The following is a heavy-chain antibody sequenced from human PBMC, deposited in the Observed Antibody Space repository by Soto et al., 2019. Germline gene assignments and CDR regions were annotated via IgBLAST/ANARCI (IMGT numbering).Heavy chain of an antibody. CDR1: GYTFTSYY. J-gene: IGHJ3*02. CDR3: ARSEERIKIFGVVPDAFDI. D-gene: IGHD3-3*01. Sequence: ASVKVSCKASGYTFTSYYMHWVRQAPGQGLEWMGIINPSGGSTSYAQKFQGRVTMTRDTSTSTVYMELSSLRSEDTAVYYCARSEERIKIFGVVPDAFDIWGQGTMVTVSS. CDR2: INPSGGST. V-gene: IGHV1-46*01.